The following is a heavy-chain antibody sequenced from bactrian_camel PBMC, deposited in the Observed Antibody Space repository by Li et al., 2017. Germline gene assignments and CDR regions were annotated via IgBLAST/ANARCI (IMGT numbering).Heavy chain of an antibody. CDR2: IGVRGTT. V-gene: IGHV3S53*01. CDR1: GYSYNKHC. J-gene: IGHJ1*01. D-gene: IGHD3*01. Sequence: HVQLVESGGGSVQAGGSLRLSCTLSGYSYNKHCMGWFRQAPGKEREGVTAIGVRGTTVYADTVKGRFTLSKDNAKNTLYAQMSDLKTEDTAIYYCAEPKAYDCYSGSWCDDGT.